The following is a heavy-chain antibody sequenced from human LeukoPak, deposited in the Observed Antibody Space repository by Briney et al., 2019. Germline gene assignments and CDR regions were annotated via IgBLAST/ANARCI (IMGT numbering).Heavy chain of an antibody. CDR2: ISSSGSTI. CDR3: ARSGNTGRNWYFDL. V-gene: IGHV3-48*03. J-gene: IGHJ2*01. CDR1: GFTFSSYE. Sequence: GGSLRLSCAASGFTFSSYEMNWVRQAPGKGLEWVSYISSSGSTIYYADSVKGRSTISRDNAKNSLYLQMNSLRAEDTAVYYCARSGNTGRNWYFDLWGRGTLVTVSS. D-gene: IGHD3-10*01.